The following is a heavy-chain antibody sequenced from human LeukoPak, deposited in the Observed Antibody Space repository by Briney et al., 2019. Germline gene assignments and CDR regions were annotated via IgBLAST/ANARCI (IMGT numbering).Heavy chain of an antibody. J-gene: IGHJ3*02. CDR1: GYTFTSYY. Sequence: GASVKVSCKASGYTFTSYYMHWVRQAPGQGLEWMGIINPSGGSTSYAQKFQGRVTMTRDMSTSTVYMELRSLRSDDTAVYYCAREPHRDSDAFDIWGQGTMVSVSS. V-gene: IGHV1-46*01. CDR3: AREPHRDSDAFDI. D-gene: IGHD2-21*01. CDR2: INPSGGST.